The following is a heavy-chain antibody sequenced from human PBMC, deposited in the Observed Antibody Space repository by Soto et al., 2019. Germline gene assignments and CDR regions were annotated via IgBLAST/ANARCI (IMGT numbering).Heavy chain of an antibody. Sequence: QVQLVQSGAEVKKPGSSVKVSCKASGGTFRSYAISWVRQAPGQGPEWMGGIIPIFGTANYAQKFQGRVTITADESTSTAYMGLSSLRSEDTAVYYCAATGITGTSGYYFDYWGQGTLDTVSS. CDR3: AATGITGTSGYYFDY. D-gene: IGHD1-20*01. CDR2: IIPIFGTA. V-gene: IGHV1-69*01. J-gene: IGHJ4*02. CDR1: GGTFRSYA.